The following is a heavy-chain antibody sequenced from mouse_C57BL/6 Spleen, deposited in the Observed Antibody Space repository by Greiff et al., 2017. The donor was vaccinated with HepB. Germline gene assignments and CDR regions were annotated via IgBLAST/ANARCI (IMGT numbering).Heavy chain of an antibody. CDR3: ARDYYVLYYFDY. Sequence: EVMLVESEGGLVQPGSSMKLSCTASGFTFSDYYMAWVRQVPEKGLEWVANINYDGSSTYYLDSLKSRFIISRDNAKNILYLQMSSLKSEDTATYYCARDYYVLYYFDYWGQGTTLTVSS. CDR2: INYDGSST. D-gene: IGHD1-1*01. CDR1: GFTFSDYY. J-gene: IGHJ2*01. V-gene: IGHV5-16*01.